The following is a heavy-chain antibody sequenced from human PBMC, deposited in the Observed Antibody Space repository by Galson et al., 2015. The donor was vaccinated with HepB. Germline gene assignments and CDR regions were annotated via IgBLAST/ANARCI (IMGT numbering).Heavy chain of an antibody. V-gene: IGHV5-51*01. CDR1: GYNFPTYW. CDR2: IYPSDSDT. CDR3: ARGYSSGWYN. D-gene: IGHD6-19*01. Sequence: QSGAEVKKPGESLKISCKGSGYNFPTYWIAWVRQMPGEGLEWMGIIYPSDSDTRYSPSFQGQVTISADKSINTAYVQWSSLKASDTATYYCARGYSSGWYNWGQGTLVTVSS. J-gene: IGHJ4*02.